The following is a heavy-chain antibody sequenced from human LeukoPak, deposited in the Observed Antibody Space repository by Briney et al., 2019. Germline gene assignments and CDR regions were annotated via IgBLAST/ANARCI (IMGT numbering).Heavy chain of an antibody. J-gene: IGHJ5*02. CDR1: GXSISSYY. V-gene: IGHV4-59*01. CDR3: ARGQPQRYSSGWYVNWFDP. Sequence: SETLSLTCTVSGXSISSYYWSWIRQPPGKGLEWIGYIYYSGTTKYNPSLKSRVTISVDTSKNQFSLKVNSVAAADTAVYYCARGQPQRYSSGWYVNWFDPWGQGTLVTVSS. D-gene: IGHD6-19*01. CDR2: IYYSGTT.